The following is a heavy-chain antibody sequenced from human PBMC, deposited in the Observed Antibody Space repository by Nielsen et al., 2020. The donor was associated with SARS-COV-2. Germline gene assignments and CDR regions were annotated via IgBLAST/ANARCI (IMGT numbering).Heavy chain of an antibody. Sequence: SVKVSCKASGGTFSSYAISWVRQAPGQGLEWMGGIIPIFGTANYAQKFQGRVTITADESTSTAYMELRSLRSDDTAVYYCVRDEKYYDLWSGYVNYYYGMDVWGQGTTVTVSS. CDR3: VRDEKYYDLWSGYVNYYYGMDV. CDR1: GGTFSSYA. D-gene: IGHD3-3*01. J-gene: IGHJ6*02. V-gene: IGHV1-69*13. CDR2: IIPIFGTA.